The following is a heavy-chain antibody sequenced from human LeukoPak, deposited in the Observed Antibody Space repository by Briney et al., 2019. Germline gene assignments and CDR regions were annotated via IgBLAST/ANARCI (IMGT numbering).Heavy chain of an antibody. CDR1: GFTVSNNY. Sequence: GGSLRLSCVVSGFTVSNNYMSWVRQAPRKGLEWVSLIYSGGCTYYADSVKGRFTISRDNSKNTVYLQMNSLRAEDTAMYYCARRDDHNGRDYWGQGTLVTVSS. J-gene: IGHJ4*02. V-gene: IGHV3-53*01. CDR2: IYSGGCT. D-gene: IGHD5-24*01. CDR3: ARRDDHNGRDY.